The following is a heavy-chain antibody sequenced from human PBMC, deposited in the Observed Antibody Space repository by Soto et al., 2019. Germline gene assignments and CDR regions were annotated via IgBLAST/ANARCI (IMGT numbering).Heavy chain of an antibody. Sequence: QVQLQESGPRLVKPSETLSLTCTVSDAFISSYYWNWIRQPAGKGLEWIGRVSTSGATNYNPSLESRGTMSVDTSKKQFALELTSVTAADTAVYFCARADYDILTGSYAMDVWGQGTTVTVSS. J-gene: IGHJ6*02. CDR1: DAFISSYY. CDR2: VSTSGAT. CDR3: ARADYDILTGSYAMDV. V-gene: IGHV4-4*07. D-gene: IGHD3-9*01.